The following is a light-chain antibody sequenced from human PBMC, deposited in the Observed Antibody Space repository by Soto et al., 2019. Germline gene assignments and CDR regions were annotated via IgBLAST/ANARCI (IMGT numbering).Light chain of an antibody. J-gene: IGLJ2*01. CDR3: CSYAGTYTPVV. Sequence: QSALTQPRSVSGSPGQSVTISCAGTSSDVGGYNYVSWYQQYPGKAPKLMISDVSKRPSGVPDRFSGSKSGNTASLTISGLQAEDDADYYCCSYAGTYTPVVFGGGTKLTVL. CDR1: SSDVGGYNY. V-gene: IGLV2-11*01. CDR2: DVS.